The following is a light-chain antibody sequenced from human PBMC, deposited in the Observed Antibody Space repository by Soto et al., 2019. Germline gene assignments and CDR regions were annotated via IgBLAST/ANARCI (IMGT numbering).Light chain of an antibody. J-gene: IGKJ1*01. V-gene: IGKV1-39*01. CDR3: HQTYSSPET. CDR1: QSISSY. Sequence: DSQMTQSPSSLSASVGDRVTITCRASQSISSYLNWYQQKPGKAPKRLIYAASSLQGGVPSRFSGSGSGTDFTLTISSLQPEDFATYYSHQTYSSPETFGQGTRVEI. CDR2: AAS.